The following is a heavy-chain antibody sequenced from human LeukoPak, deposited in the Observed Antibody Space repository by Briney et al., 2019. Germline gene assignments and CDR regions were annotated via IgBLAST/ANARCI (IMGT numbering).Heavy chain of an antibody. CDR2: IYTSGST. V-gene: IGHV4-4*07. D-gene: IGHD2-2*01. CDR1: GGSISSYY. CDR3: ATSAAIYAFDI. J-gene: IGHJ3*02. Sequence: SETLSLTCTVSGGSISSYYWSWIRQPAGKGLEWIGRIYTSGSTNYNPSLKSRVTMSVDASKNQFSLKLSSVTAADTAVYYCATSAAIYAFDIWGQGTMVTVSS.